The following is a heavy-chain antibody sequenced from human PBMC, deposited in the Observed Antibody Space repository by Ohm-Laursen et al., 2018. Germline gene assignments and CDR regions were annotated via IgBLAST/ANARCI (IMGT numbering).Heavy chain of an antibody. Sequence: SDTLSLTCIVSGGSIRSYFWSWIRQPPGKGLEWIGYIYYSGSTNYNPSLKSRVTISVDTSKNQFSLNLTSVTAADTAIYFCAREGPSVAGKEMVWFDPWGQGTLVTVS. V-gene: IGHV4-59*07. J-gene: IGHJ5*02. CDR1: GGSIRSYF. CDR3: AREGPSVAGKEMVWFDP. D-gene: IGHD6-19*01. CDR2: IYYSGST.